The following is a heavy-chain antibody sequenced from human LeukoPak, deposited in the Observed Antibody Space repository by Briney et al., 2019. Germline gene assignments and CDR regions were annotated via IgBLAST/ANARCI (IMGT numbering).Heavy chain of an antibody. CDR2: IIPIFGTA. J-gene: IGHJ4*02. D-gene: IGHD1-1*01. Sequence: ASVKVSCKASGGTFSSYAISWVRQAPGQGLEWMGGIIPIFGTANYAQKFQGRVTITADESTSTAYMELRSLRSEDTAVYYCATNGLERRFFSYWGQGTLVTVSS. V-gene: IGHV1-69*13. CDR3: ATNGLERRFFSY. CDR1: GGTFSSYA.